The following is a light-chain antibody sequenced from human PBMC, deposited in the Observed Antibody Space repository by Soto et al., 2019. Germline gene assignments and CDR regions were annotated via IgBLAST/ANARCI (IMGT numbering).Light chain of an antibody. J-gene: IGKJ1*01. CDR1: LTIGDS. CDR2: GAS. V-gene: IGKV1-39*01. Sequence: ERVTITCRASLTIGDSLSWFQQKAGKPPTLLIYGASALQIGVPARFSGSGSGPDFTLTISSLQPEDFATYYCQQSYSSPPTFGQGTKVDIK. CDR3: QQSYSSPPT.